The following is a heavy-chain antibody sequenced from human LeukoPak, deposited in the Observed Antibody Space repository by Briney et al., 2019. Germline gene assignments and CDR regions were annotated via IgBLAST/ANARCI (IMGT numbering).Heavy chain of an antibody. D-gene: IGHD4-11*01. CDR3: ARGLLGFMRSDYSNYWDNWFDP. V-gene: IGHV1-8*02. CDR1: GYTFTTFD. J-gene: IGHJ5*02. Sequence: ASVKVPCKASGYTFTTFDINWVRQATGQGLEWMGWMNPNSGNTGYAQRFQGRVTMTRNTSISTAYMELSSLRSEDTAVYYCARGLLGFMRSDYSNYWDNWFDPWGQGTLVTVSS. CDR2: MNPNSGNT.